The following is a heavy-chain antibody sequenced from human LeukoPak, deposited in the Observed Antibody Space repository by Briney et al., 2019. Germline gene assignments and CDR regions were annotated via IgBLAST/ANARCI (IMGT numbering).Heavy chain of an antibody. Sequence: TLSLTCSVSGVSISSGSNYWGWIRQPPGKALEWLALIYWDDDKRYSPSLKSRLTITKDTSKNQVVLTMTNMDPVDTATYYCAHRYIPGAFDIWGQGTMVTVSS. V-gene: IGHV2-5*02. D-gene: IGHD1-14*01. CDR2: IYWDDDK. J-gene: IGHJ3*02. CDR3: AHRYIPGAFDI. CDR1: GVSISSGSNY.